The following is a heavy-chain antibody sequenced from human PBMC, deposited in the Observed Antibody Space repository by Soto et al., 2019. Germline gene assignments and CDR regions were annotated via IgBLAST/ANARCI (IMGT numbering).Heavy chain of an antibody. D-gene: IGHD6-19*01. V-gene: IGHV4-39*01. J-gene: IGHJ4*02. CDR2: IYYSGST. Sequence: QLQLQESGPGLVKPSETLSLTYTVSGGSISSSSYYWGWIRQPPGKGLEWIGSIYYSGSTYYNPSLECRVTISVDTSKNQFSLKLSSVTAADTAVYYCARPAIAVAGTASDYWGQGTLVTVSS. CDR3: ARPAIAVAGTASDY. CDR1: GGSISSSSYY.